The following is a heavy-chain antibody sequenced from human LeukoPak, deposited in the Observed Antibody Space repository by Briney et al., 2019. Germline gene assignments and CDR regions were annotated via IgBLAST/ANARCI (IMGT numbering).Heavy chain of an antibody. CDR3: ARFDILTGYDY. V-gene: IGHV4-31*03. D-gene: IGHD3-9*01. J-gene: IGHJ4*02. CDR1: GGSISSGGYY. CDR2: IYYSGST. Sequence: SQTLSLTCTVSGGSISSGGYYWSWIRQHPGKGLEWIGYIYYSGSTNYNPSLKSRVTISVDTSKNQFSLKLSSVTAADTAVYYCARFDILTGYDYWGQGTLVTVSS.